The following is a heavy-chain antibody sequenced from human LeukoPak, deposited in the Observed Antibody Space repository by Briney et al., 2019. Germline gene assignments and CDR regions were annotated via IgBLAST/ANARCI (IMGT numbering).Heavy chain of an antibody. CDR3: ASGSGFLFDY. CDR1: GFTFSSYW. Sequence: GGSLRLSCAASGFTFSSYWMSWVRQAPGKGLEWVANIKQDGSEKYYVDSVRGRFTISRDNAKNSVYLQMNSLRAEDTAVYYCASGSGFLFDYWGLGTLVTVSS. CDR2: IKQDGSEK. D-gene: IGHD3-10*01. V-gene: IGHV3-7*01. J-gene: IGHJ4*02.